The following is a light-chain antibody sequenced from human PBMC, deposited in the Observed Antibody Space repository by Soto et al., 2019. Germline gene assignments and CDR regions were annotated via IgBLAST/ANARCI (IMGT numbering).Light chain of an antibody. V-gene: IGKV1-5*03. Sequence: DIQLTHSPSTLSASIGDRVAITCRASQSIGSWLAWYQQRPGKAPNVLIYKASNLERGVPSRFSGSGSETEFTLTIISLQPEDFATDYCQQYSTFPWTFGQGTKVEL. CDR1: QSIGSW. CDR3: QQYSTFPWT. J-gene: IGKJ1*01. CDR2: KAS.